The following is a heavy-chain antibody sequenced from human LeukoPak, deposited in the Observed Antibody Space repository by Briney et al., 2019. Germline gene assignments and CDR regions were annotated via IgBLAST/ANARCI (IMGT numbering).Heavy chain of an antibody. Sequence: GESLKISCKGSGYSFTTYWIGWVRQMPGKGLEWMGIIYPGDSDTTYSPSFQGQVTISADKSISTAYLQWSSLKASDSAMYYCGRIPAAGSLKGSFDIWGQGTMVTVSS. J-gene: IGHJ3*02. V-gene: IGHV5-51*01. CDR3: GRIPAAGSLKGSFDI. D-gene: IGHD6-13*01. CDR1: GYSFTTYW. CDR2: IYPGDSDT.